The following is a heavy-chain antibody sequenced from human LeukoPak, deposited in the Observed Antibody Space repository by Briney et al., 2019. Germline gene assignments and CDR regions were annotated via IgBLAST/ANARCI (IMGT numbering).Heavy chain of an antibody. V-gene: IGHV3-23*01. Sequence: PGGSLRLSCAASGFTFSSYAMSWVRQAPGKGLEWVSAISGSGGSTYYADSVKGRFTISRDNSKNTLYLRMNSLRAEDTAVYYCAKDLLEEEHYFDYWGQETLVTVSS. CDR1: GFTFSSYA. J-gene: IGHJ4*02. CDR2: ISGSGGST. D-gene: IGHD1-1*01. CDR3: AKDLLEEEHYFDY.